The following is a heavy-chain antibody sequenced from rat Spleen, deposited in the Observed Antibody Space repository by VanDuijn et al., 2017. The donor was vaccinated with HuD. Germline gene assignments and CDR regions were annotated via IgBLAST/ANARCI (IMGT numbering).Heavy chain of an antibody. CDR2: ISYDGNVP. D-gene: IGHD1-12*02. CDR3: ARHRLYFSDGIYYHSRVMDA. CDR1: GFTFSDFY. V-gene: IGHV5-7*01. J-gene: IGHJ4*01. Sequence: EVQLVESGGGLVQPGRSLKLSCAASGFTFSDFYMAWVRQDPKKGLEWVASISYDGNVPYYRDSVKGRFTISRDNAKSTLYLQMDSLRSEDTATYSCARHRLYFSDGIYYHSRVMDAWGQGASVTVSS.